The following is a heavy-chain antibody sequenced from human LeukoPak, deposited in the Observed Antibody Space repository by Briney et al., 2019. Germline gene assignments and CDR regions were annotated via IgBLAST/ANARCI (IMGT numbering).Heavy chain of an antibody. D-gene: IGHD3-10*01. CDR1: GGSVSDYY. CDR2: IYYSGYT. Sequence: SETLSLTCTVSGGSVSDYYWSWIRQSPGKGLEWIGYIYYSGYTNYNPSLKSRVTISVDTSKNQFSLKLSSVTAADTAVYYCARTTMVRGTYYMDAWGKGTTVTISS. V-gene: IGHV4-59*02. J-gene: IGHJ6*03. CDR3: ARTTMVRGTYYMDA.